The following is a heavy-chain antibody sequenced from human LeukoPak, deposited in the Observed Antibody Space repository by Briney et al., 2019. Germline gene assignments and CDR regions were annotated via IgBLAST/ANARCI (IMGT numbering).Heavy chain of an antibody. CDR3: ARADDIVVVPAAYFDY. V-gene: IGHV4-34*01. CDR1: GGSFSGYY. CDR2: INHSGST. D-gene: IGHD2-2*01. Sequence: PSETLSLTCAVYGGSFSGYYWSWIRKPQGKGLEWIGEINHSGSTNYNPSLKSRVTISVDTSKNQFSLKLSSVTAADTAVYYCARADDIVVVPAAYFDYWGQGTLVTVSS. J-gene: IGHJ4*02.